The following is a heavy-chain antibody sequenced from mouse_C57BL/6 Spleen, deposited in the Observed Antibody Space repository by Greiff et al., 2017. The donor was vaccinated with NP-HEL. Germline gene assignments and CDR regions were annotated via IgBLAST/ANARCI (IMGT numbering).Heavy chain of an antibody. CDR2: IYPGDGDT. Sequence: AQLQQSGAELVKPGASVKISCKASGYAFSSYWMNWVKQRPGKGLEWIGQIYPGDGDTNYNGKFKGKATLTADKSSSTAYMQLSSLTSEDSAVYFCARGYYGNSYFDYWGQGTTLTVSS. CDR3: ARGYYGNSYFDY. J-gene: IGHJ2*01. CDR1: GYAFSSYW. V-gene: IGHV1-80*01. D-gene: IGHD2-1*01.